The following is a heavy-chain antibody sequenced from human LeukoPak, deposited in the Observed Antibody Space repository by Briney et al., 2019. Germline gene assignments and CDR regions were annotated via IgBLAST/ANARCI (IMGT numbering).Heavy chain of an antibody. CDR2: IKQDGSEK. V-gene: IGHV3-7*01. CDR1: GFTFSSYW. CDR3: ASLAKDIVVVPAAPVFDY. J-gene: IGHJ4*02. D-gene: IGHD2-2*01. Sequence: GGSLRLSCAASGFTFSSYWMSWVRQAPGRGLEWVANIKQDGSEKYYVDSVKGRFTISRDNAKNSLYLQMNSLRAEDTAVYYCASLAKDIVVVPAAPVFDYWGQGTLVTVSS.